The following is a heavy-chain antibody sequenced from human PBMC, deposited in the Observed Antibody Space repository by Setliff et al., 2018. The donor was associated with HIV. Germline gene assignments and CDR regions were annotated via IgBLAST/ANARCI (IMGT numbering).Heavy chain of an antibody. CDR1: GFTLNRYW. J-gene: IGHJ1*01. Sequence: GGSLRLSCAASGFTLNRYWMSWVRQAPGKGLEWVANIKQDGSEIHYVDSVKGRFTISRDNAKNSLYLQMNSLRAEDTAVYYCAREPSAAGPEYFQHWGQGTLVTVSS. V-gene: IGHV3-7*01. D-gene: IGHD6-13*01. CDR2: IKQDGSEI. CDR3: AREPSAAGPEYFQH.